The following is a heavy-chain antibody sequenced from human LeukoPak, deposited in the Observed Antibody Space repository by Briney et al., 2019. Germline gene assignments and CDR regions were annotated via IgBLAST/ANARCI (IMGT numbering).Heavy chain of an antibody. D-gene: IGHD2-2*02. Sequence: SETLSLTCTVSGGSISSSSYYWGWIRQPPGKGLEWIGSIYYSGSTYYNPSLKSRVTISIDTSKNQFSLKLSSVTAADTAVYYCARDGGVVVPAAILWNWFDPWGQRTLVTVSS. CDR2: IYYSGST. CDR3: ARDGGVVVPAAILWNWFDP. V-gene: IGHV4-39*07. J-gene: IGHJ5*02. CDR1: GGSISSSSYY.